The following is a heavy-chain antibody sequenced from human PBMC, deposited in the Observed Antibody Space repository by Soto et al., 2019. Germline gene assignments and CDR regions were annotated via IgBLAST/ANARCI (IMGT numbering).Heavy chain of an antibody. CDR1: GFTFSSYG. CDR2: IWCDGSDK. V-gene: IGHV3-33*01. J-gene: IGHJ4*02. D-gene: IGHD3-22*01. Sequence: QVQLVESGGGVVQPGRSLRLSCAASGFTFSSYGIHWVRQAPGKGLEWVAVIWCDGSDKHYADSVKGRFTISRDNSKNTLYLQMNSLRAEDTAVYSCARGSGYYGHFDYWGQGTLVTVSS. CDR3: ARGSGYYGHFDY.